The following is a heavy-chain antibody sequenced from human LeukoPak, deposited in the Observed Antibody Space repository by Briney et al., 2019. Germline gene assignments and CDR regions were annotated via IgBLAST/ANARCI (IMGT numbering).Heavy chain of an antibody. Sequence: PSETLSLTCTVSGASISSNNYYWGWVRQPPGKGLEWIGEITHSRSTNYNPSLKSRVTISVDTSKNQFSLKLSSVTAADTAVYYCARQLVLGNYYYYYYMDVWGKGTTVTVSS. CDR2: ITHSRST. D-gene: IGHD2/OR15-2a*01. J-gene: IGHJ6*03. CDR3: ARQLVLGNYYYYYYMDV. CDR1: GASISSNNYY. V-gene: IGHV4-39*07.